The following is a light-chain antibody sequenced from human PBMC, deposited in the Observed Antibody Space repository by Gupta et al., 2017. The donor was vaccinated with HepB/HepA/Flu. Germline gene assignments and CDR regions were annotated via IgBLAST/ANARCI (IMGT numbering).Light chain of an antibody. CDR3: TSYAGSNNYV. Sequence: QSALTQPPFASWSPGPSASISCTGPISDVGGYNCVSWYQHHPSKTPTLMIFEVSKRPSGIPDRFSGSKSGNTASLPVSGVQAKDEADYYCTSYAGSNNYVLGSGTKVTVL. CDR2: EVS. V-gene: IGLV2-8*01. J-gene: IGLJ1*01. CDR1: ISDVGGYNC.